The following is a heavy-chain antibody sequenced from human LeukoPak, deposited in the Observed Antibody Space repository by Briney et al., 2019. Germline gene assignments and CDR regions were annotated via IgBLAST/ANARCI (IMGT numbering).Heavy chain of an antibody. J-gene: IGHJ4*02. Sequence: SETLSLTCTVSGGSISSYYWSWIRQPPGKGLEWIGYIYYSGSTNYNPSHKSRVTISVDTSKNQFSLKLSSVTAADTAVYYCARGAVAVGIDYWGQGTLVTVSS. V-gene: IGHV4-59*01. CDR1: GGSISSYY. CDR2: IYYSGST. D-gene: IGHD6-19*01. CDR3: ARGAVAVGIDY.